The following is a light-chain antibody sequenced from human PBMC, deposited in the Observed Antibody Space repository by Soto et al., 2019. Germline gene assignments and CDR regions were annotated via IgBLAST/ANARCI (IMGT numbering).Light chain of an antibody. CDR1: QTVADS. J-gene: IGKJ1*01. CDR3: RQYGFSLRT. CDR2: GAS. V-gene: IGKV3-15*01. Sequence: EIVMTQSPATLSVSPGERATLSCRASQTVADSLVWYQQKPGQPPRPLIKGASTRATGIPATFSGSGSGTEFTLTISSLQSEDFAVYYCRQYGFSLRTFGQGSKVEV.